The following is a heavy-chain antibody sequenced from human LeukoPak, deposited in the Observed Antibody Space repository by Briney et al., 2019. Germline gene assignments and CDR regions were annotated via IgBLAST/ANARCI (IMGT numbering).Heavy chain of an antibody. J-gene: IGHJ6*02. V-gene: IGHV4-59*11. Sequence: SETLSLTCTVSGASIDGHYWSWIRLPPGKGLEWIGFVYYSGSISYNPSLKSRVTISADTSNNQFSLKLDSVTAADTAVYYCARLSRVAVAGSYGYHSMDAWGRGTTVTVSS. CDR1: GASIDGHY. CDR2: VYYSGSI. CDR3: ARLSRVAVAGSYGYHSMDA. D-gene: IGHD6-19*01.